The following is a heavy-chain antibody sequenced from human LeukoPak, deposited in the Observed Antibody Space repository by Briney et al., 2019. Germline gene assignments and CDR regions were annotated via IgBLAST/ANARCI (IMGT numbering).Heavy chain of an antibody. Sequence: GGSLRLSCAASGFAVSSNHMSWVRQAPGKGLEWVSVIYSGGSTYYADSVKSRFTISRDNSKNTLYLQMNSLRAEDTAMYYCARAGRIPDFDYWGQGTLVTVSS. CDR2: IYSGGST. D-gene: IGHD1-14*01. V-gene: IGHV3-66*01. J-gene: IGHJ4*02. CDR1: GFAVSSNH. CDR3: ARAGRIPDFDY.